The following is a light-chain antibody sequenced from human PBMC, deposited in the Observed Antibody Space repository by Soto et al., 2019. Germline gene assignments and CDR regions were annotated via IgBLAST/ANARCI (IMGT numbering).Light chain of an antibody. J-gene: IGKJ5*01. CDR1: QSVSSSY. V-gene: IGKV3D-20*02. CDR2: DVS. Sequence: DIVLTQSPGTLSLSPVEIATLSFMASQSVSSSYLAWYQQKPGQPPRLLIYDVSNRATGIPARFSGSGSGTDFTLTITSLEPEDFAVYFCHQRYNWPRVTFGQGTRLEIK. CDR3: HQRYNWPRVT.